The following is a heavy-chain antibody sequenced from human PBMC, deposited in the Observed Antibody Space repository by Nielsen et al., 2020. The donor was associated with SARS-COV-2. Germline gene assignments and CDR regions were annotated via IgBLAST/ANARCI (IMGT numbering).Heavy chain of an antibody. J-gene: IGHJ6*02. V-gene: IGHV1-46*01. CDR3: ARDLLDYYGSGSFNGMDV. D-gene: IGHD3-10*01. Sequence: WVRQAPGQGLEWMGIINPSGGSTSYAQKFQGRVTMTRDTSTSTVYMELSSLRSEDTAVYYCARDLLDYYGSGSFNGMDVWGQGTTVTVSS. CDR2: INPSGGST.